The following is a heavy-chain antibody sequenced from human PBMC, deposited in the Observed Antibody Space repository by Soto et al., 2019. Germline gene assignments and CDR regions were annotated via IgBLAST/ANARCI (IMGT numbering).Heavy chain of an antibody. CDR1: GFTFSSYA. CDR2: ISGSGGST. Sequence: GGSLRLSCAASGFTFSSYAMSWVRQAPGKGLEWVSAISGSGGSTYYADSVKGRFTISRDNSKNTLYLQMNSLRAEDTAVYYCAKTVWFGDQRKNYYYGMDVWGQGTTVTVSS. D-gene: IGHD3-10*01. J-gene: IGHJ6*02. CDR3: AKTVWFGDQRKNYYYGMDV. V-gene: IGHV3-23*01.